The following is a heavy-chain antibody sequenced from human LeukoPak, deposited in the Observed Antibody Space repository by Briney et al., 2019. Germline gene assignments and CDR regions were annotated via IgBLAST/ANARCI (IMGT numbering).Heavy chain of an antibody. D-gene: IGHD6-19*01. Sequence: GGSLRLSCAASGFTFSSYSMNWVRQAPGKGLEWVSYISSSSSTIYYADSVKGRFAISRDNAKNSLYLQMNSLRAEDTAVYYCARDSPIAVAGTFDYWGQGTLVTVSS. CDR1: GFTFSSYS. J-gene: IGHJ4*02. CDR2: ISSSSSTI. CDR3: ARDSPIAVAGTFDY. V-gene: IGHV3-48*01.